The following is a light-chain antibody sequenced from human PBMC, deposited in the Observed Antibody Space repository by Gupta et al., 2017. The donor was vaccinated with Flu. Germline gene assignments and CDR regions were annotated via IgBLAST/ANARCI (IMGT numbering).Light chain of an antibody. CDR2: ENN. CDR1: SFNIGSNY. CDR3: GAWDGSLSGVL. J-gene: IGLJ2*01. Sequence: QSVXTQPPSXSAAPGQKVTISCSGTSFNIGSNYVSWYRQLPGTAPKLLIYENNKRPSGIPDRFSGSKSGTSATLGITGLQTGDEADYYCGAWDGSLSGVLFGGGTKLTVL. V-gene: IGLV1-51*02.